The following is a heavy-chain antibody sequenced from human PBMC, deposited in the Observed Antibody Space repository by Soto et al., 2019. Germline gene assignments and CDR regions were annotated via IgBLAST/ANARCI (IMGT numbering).Heavy chain of an antibody. CDR2: ISGSGGST. CDR1: GFTFSSYA. CDR3: AKTGKVVVIPHGAFDI. D-gene: IGHD3-22*01. Sequence: GGSLRLSCAASGFTFSSYAMHWVRQAPGKGLEWVSAISGSGGSTYYADSVKGRFTISRDNSKNTLYLQMNSLRAEDTAVYYCAKTGKVVVIPHGAFDIWGQGTMVTVS. V-gene: IGHV3-23*01. J-gene: IGHJ3*02.